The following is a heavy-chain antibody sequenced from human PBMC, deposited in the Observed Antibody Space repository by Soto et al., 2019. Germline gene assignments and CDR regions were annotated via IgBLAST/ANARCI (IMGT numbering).Heavy chain of an antibody. CDR2: INSDGSTT. V-gene: IGHV3-74*01. Sequence: EVQLVESGGGLVQPGGSLRLSCAASGFTFSSYWMHWVRQAPGKGLVWVSRINSDGSTTSYADSVKGRFTISRDNAKNTLYLQMNSLRAEDTAVYYCARVNYGDYRVYHYWGQGSLVTVSS. J-gene: IGHJ4*02. CDR3: ARVNYGDYRVYHY. CDR1: GFTFSSYW. D-gene: IGHD4-17*01.